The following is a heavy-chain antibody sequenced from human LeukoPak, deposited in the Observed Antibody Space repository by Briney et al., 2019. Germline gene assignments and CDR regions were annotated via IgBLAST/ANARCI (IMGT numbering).Heavy chain of an antibody. D-gene: IGHD6-13*01. J-gene: IGHJ4*02. Sequence: GGSLRLSCAASGFTFSSYAMHWVRQAPGKGLEWVAVISYDGSNKYYADSVKGRFTISRDNSKNTLYLQMNSLRAEDTAVYYCARVGYTGTWYSSPPFDYWGQGTLVTVSS. CDR2: ISYDGSNK. CDR1: GFTFSSYA. V-gene: IGHV3-30*14. CDR3: ARVGYTGTWYSSPPFDY.